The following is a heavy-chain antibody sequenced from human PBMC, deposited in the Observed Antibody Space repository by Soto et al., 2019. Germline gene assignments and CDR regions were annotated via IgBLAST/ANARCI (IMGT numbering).Heavy chain of an antibody. CDR1: GFTFSSYA. J-gene: IGHJ6*02. CDR2: ISGSGDST. CDR3: AKDRDGAAAGPTKFYGMDV. V-gene: IGHV3-23*01. Sequence: GGSMRLSCAASGFTFSSYAMSWVRQAPGKGLEWVSVISGSGDSTYYADSVRGRFTISRDNSKNTPYLQMNSLRAEDTAVYYCAKDRDGAAAGPTKFYGMDVWGQGTTVTVSS. D-gene: IGHD6-13*01.